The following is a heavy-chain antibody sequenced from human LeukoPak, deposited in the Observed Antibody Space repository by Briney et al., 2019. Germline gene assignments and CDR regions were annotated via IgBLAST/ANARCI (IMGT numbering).Heavy chain of an antibody. D-gene: IGHD2-21*02. V-gene: IGHV4-39*07. CDR3: AKSLYPAAYCGGDCYGYYYGMDV. J-gene: IGHJ6*02. Sequence: SSETLSLTCTVSGGSISSSSYCWGWIRQPPGKGLEWIGSIYYSGSTYYNPSLKSRVTISVDTSKNQFSLKLSSVTAADTAVYYCAKSLYPAAYCGGDCYGYYYGMDVWGQGTTVTVSS. CDR1: GGSISSSSYC. CDR2: IYYSGST.